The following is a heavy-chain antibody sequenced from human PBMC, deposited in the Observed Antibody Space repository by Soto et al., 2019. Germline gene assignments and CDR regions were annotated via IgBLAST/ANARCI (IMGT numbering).Heavy chain of an antibody. CDR2: MYNSGST. J-gene: IGHJ4*02. CDR3: ASMGYHYGSGSYPLDY. D-gene: IGHD3-10*01. V-gene: IGHV4-59*08. CDR1: GGSISSYY. Sequence: PXXTLSLRFTVSGGSISSYYGAWIRQPPGKGLEWIGFMYNSGSTHYNPSLKSRVTISLDTSKNQFSLNLRSVTAADTAVYYCASMGYHYGSGSYPLDYWGQGTLVTVSS.